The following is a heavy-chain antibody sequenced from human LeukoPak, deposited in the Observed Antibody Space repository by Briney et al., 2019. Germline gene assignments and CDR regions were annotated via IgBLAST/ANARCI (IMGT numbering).Heavy chain of an antibody. D-gene: IGHD6-19*01. Sequence: PSETLSLTCTVSGDSISSYYWSWIRQPAGKGLEWIGRMYTSESTNYNPSLKSRVTMSVDTSKNQFSLTLRSVIPADTAVYFCARGGYTSGWPDYHYYMDVWGKGTTVTISS. CDR1: GDSISSYY. CDR3: ARGGYTSGWPDYHYYMDV. J-gene: IGHJ6*03. V-gene: IGHV4-4*07. CDR2: MYTSEST.